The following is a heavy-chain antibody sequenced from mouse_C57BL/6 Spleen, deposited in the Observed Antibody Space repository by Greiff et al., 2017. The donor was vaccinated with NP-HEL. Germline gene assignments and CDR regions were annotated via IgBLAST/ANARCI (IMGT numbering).Heavy chain of an antibody. CDR1: GYTFTSYG. CDR2: IYPRSGNT. CDR3: ARPHYYGSSPDVYYFDY. D-gene: IGHD1-1*01. J-gene: IGHJ2*01. Sequence: VQLQQSGAELARPGASVKLSCKASGYTFTSYGISWVKQRTGQGLEWIGEIYPRSGNTYYNEKFKGKATLTADKSSSTAYMELRSLTSEDSAVYFCARPHYYGSSPDVYYFDYWGQGTTLTVSS. V-gene: IGHV1-81*01.